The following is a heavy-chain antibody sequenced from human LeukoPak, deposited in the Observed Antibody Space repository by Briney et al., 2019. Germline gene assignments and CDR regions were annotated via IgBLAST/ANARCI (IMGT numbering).Heavy chain of an antibody. Sequence: GGSLRLSCAVSGFTFRTSGLHWVRQAPGKGLEWVALISFDGRVAYYIDSVKGRFTISKDNSKDTIYLEMNSLRSEDTAVYYCAKAREWELLSAFEVWGQGTVVTVSS. V-gene: IGHV3-30*18. CDR1: GFTFRTSG. J-gene: IGHJ3*01. CDR2: ISFDGRVA. CDR3: AKAREWELLSAFEV. D-gene: IGHD1-26*01.